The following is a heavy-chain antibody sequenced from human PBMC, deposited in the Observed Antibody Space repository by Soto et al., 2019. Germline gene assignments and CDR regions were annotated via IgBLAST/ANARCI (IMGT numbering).Heavy chain of an antibody. V-gene: IGHV1-69*01. D-gene: IGHD4-17*01. CDR1: GGTFSSYA. CDR3: AMTTVTTWQSLGYYYYGMDV. J-gene: IGHJ6*02. Sequence: QVQLVQSGAEVKKPGSSVKVSCKASGGTFSSYAISWVRQAPGQGLEWMGGIIPIFGTANYAQKFQGRVTITADESTSTAYMELSSLRSEDPAVYYCAMTTVTTWQSLGYYYYGMDVWGQGTTVTVSS. CDR2: IIPIFGTA.